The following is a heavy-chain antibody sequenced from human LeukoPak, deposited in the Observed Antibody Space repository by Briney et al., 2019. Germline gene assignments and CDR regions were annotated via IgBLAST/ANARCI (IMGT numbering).Heavy chain of an antibody. J-gene: IGHJ4*02. Sequence: PSETLSLTCTVSGGSMSSYYWSWIRQPPGKGLEWIGYIYYSGSAYYNPSLKSRVIISLDTSKNQFSLDLSSVTAADTAVYYCASRGLSYDDRGYCNWGQGTLVTVSS. CDR3: ASRGLSYDDRGYCN. CDR2: IYYSGSA. D-gene: IGHD3-22*01. V-gene: IGHV4-59*06. CDR1: GGSMSSYY.